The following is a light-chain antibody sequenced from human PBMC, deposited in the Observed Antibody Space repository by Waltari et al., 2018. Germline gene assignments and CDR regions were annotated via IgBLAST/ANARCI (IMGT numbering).Light chain of an antibody. CDR2: WAS. V-gene: IGKV4-1*01. Sequence: DLVVTPSPVSLAVSLGKRAPINCTSTQSVSYSPNNNNYLPWFQHKPGQPPKLLIYWASTRECGVPDRFSGSGSGTDFTLTINSLQAEDVAVYYCQQYYIAPWTFGQGSKVEIK. CDR3: QQYYIAPWT. J-gene: IGKJ1*01. CDR1: QSVSYSPNNNNY.